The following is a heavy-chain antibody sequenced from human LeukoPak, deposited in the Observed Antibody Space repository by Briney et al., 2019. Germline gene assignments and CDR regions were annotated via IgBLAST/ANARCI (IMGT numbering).Heavy chain of an antibody. CDR3: AKDGYSNCLGLYYYYYMDV. Sequence: LTGGSLRLSCAASGCTFSSYAMSWVRQAPGKGLEWVSAISGSGGSTYYADSVKGRFTISRDNSKTTLYLQMNSLRDEDTAVYYCAKDGYSNCLGLYYYYYMDVWGKGTTVTVSS. CDR1: GCTFSSYA. D-gene: IGHD4-11*01. CDR2: ISGSGGST. J-gene: IGHJ6*03. V-gene: IGHV3-23*01.